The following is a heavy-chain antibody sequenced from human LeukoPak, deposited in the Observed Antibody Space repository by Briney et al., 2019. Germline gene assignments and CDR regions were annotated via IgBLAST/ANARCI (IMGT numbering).Heavy chain of an antibody. D-gene: IGHD6-19*01. CDR2: IYYSGST. J-gene: IGHJ4*02. V-gene: IGHV4-59*01. Sequence: SETLSLTCTVSGGSISRYYWSWIRQPPGKGLEWIGYIYYSGSTNYNPSLKSRVTISVDTSKNQFSLKLSSVTAADTAVYYCAREGSSGWYYFDYWGQGTLVTVSS. CDR1: GGSISRYY. CDR3: AREGSSGWYYFDY.